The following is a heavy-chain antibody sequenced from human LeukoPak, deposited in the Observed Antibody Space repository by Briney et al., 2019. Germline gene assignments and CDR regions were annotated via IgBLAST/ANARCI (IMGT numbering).Heavy chain of an antibody. Sequence: PGGSLRLSCAASGFTFSSYGMRWVRQAPGKGLEWVSAISGGSTYYADSVKGRFTISRDNSKNTLYLQMNSLRAEDTAVYYCARDYSGSSLDYWGQGTLVTVSS. CDR1: GFTFSSYG. V-gene: IGHV3-23*01. D-gene: IGHD1-26*01. CDR2: ISGGST. J-gene: IGHJ4*02. CDR3: ARDYSGSSLDY.